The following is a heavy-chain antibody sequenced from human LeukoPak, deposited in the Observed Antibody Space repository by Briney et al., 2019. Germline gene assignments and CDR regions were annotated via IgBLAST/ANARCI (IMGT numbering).Heavy chain of an antibody. Sequence: GGSLRLSCAASGFTFSSYSINWVRQAPGKGLEWVSCVSSTSSFIYYADSVKGRFTISRDNAKNSLYLQMNSLRAEDTAVYYCAKAKGSGLKYYFDYWGQGTLVTVSS. V-gene: IGHV3-21*01. CDR3: AKAKGSGLKYYFDY. CDR1: GFTFSSYS. CDR2: VSSTSSFI. D-gene: IGHD6-19*01. J-gene: IGHJ4*02.